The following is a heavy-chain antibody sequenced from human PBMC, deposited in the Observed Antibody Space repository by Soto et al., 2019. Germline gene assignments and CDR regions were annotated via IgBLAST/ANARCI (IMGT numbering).Heavy chain of an antibody. CDR3: ARAVAGQYYWEY. V-gene: IGHV4-61*01. D-gene: IGHD6-19*01. CDR2: IYYSGST. CDR1: CGSVSSGSYY. J-gene: IGHJ4*02. Sequence: SETLSLTCTVSCGSVSSGSYYWSWIRQPPGKGLEWIGYIYYSGSTNYNPSLKSRVAISVDTSKNQFSLKLSSVTAADTAVYYCARAVAGQYYWEYWGQGNLVTGSS.